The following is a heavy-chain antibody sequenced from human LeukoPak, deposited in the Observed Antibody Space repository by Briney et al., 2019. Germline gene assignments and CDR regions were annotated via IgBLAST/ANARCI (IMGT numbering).Heavy chain of an antibody. Sequence: PGGSLRLSCAASGFTSDDYGMSWVRQAPGKGLEWVSGINWNGGSTGYADSVKGRFTISRDNAKNSLYLQMNSLRAEDTALYYCARGGYYYDSSGYYVAFDIWGQGTMVTVSS. CDR2: INWNGGST. J-gene: IGHJ3*02. V-gene: IGHV3-20*04. CDR1: GFTSDDYG. CDR3: ARGGYYYDSSGYYVAFDI. D-gene: IGHD3-22*01.